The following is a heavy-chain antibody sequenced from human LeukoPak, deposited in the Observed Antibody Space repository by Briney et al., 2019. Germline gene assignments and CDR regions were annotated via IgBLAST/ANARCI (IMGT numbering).Heavy chain of an antibody. CDR1: GYTFTRYG. J-gene: IGHJ5*02. D-gene: IGHD6-13*01. CDR3: ARDLAPGIAAAGVLSFDP. CDR2: ISAYNGNT. Sequence: VASVKVSCKASGYTFTRYGISWVRQAPGQGLEWMGWISAYNGNTNYAQKLQGRVTMTTDTSTSTAYMELRSLRSDDTAVYYCARDLAPGIAAAGVLSFDPWGQGTLVTVSS. V-gene: IGHV1-18*01.